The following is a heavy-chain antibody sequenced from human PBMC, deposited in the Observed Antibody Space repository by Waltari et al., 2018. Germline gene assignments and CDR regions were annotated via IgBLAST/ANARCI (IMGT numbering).Heavy chain of an antibody. D-gene: IGHD4-17*01. CDR3: ARDYRYGDQVDY. V-gene: IGHV1-18*01. CDR1: GYTFTSYG. Sequence: QVQLVQSGAEVKKPGASVKVSCKASGYTFTSYGISWVRQAPGQGLEWMGWISAYNGKTNYAQKLQGRVTMATDTSTSTAYLELGSLRSDDPALYYCARDYRYGDQVDYLGQGTLVTVSS. CDR2: ISAYNGKT. J-gene: IGHJ4*02.